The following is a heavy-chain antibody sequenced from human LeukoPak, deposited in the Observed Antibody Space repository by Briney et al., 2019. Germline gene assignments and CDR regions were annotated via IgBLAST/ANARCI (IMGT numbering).Heavy chain of an antibody. J-gene: IGHJ6*03. Sequence: PGGSLRLSCVASGFTFRSHGMNWVRQAPGKGLEWVSGISPNGVITYYADSVKGRFTISRDNSKGTVYLQMNSLRPEDTAVYYCARDGEMATQGHYYYMDVWGKGTTVTVSS. CDR1: GFTFRSHG. CDR2: ISPNGVIT. D-gene: IGHD5-24*01. CDR3: ARDGEMATQGHYYYMDV. V-gene: IGHV3-23*01.